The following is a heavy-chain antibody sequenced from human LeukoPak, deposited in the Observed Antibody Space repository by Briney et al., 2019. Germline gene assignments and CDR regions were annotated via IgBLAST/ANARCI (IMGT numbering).Heavy chain of an antibody. Sequence: ASVKVSCKASGSTFTSYDINWVRQATGQGLEWRGWMHPNSGNTDYAQKFEGRVTMTRNTSISTADMELSSLRSEDTAVYYCARGYCSSITCYDDYWGQGTLVTVSS. V-gene: IGHV1-8*01. D-gene: IGHD2-2*01. CDR1: GSTFTSYD. CDR2: MHPNSGNT. J-gene: IGHJ4*02. CDR3: ARGYCSSITCYDDY.